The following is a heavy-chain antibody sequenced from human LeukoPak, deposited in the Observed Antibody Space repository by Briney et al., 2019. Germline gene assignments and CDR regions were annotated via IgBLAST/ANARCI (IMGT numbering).Heavy chain of an antibody. CDR2: ITSGGGSS. CDR1: GFTFSDSA. J-gene: IGHJ5*02. CDR3: ARAYCGGVCYSGWFDP. D-gene: IGHD2-21*02. V-gene: IGHV3-23*01. Sequence: GGSLRLSCAASGFTFSDSAMDWVRQAPEKGLEWVSAITSGGGSSYYADSVKGRFTISRDNSKNILYLQMHSLRADDTAVYYCARAYCGGVCYSGWFDPWGQGTLVTVSS.